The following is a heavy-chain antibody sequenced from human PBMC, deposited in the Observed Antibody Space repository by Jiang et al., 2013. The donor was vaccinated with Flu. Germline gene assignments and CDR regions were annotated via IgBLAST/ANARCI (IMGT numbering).Heavy chain of an antibody. CDR3: ARDLAINWLDP. CDR2: ISTNTGNP. Sequence: QSGSELKKPGASVKVSCKASGYTFTSYSINWVRQAPGQGLEWMGWISTNTGNPTYAQGFTGRFVFSLDTSVSTAYLQISSLKADDTAMYYCARDLAINWLDPWGQGTLVTVSS. D-gene: IGHD5-12*01. J-gene: IGHJ5*02. V-gene: IGHV7-4-1*02. CDR1: GYTFTSYS.